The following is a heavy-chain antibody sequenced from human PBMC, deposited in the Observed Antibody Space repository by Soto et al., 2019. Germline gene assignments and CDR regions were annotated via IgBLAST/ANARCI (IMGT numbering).Heavy chain of an antibody. CDR3: AKGRQWLVYYFDY. Sequence: QPGGSLRLSCEGSGFTFSTSAMSWVRQVPGKGLEWVSGISGTGSSTYYADSVKGRFSISRDNSKNTVYLQMNSLRADDTAEYYCAKGRQWLVYYFDYWGPGILVTVSS. D-gene: IGHD6-19*01. V-gene: IGHV3-23*01. CDR1: GFTFSTSA. J-gene: IGHJ4*02. CDR2: ISGTGSST.